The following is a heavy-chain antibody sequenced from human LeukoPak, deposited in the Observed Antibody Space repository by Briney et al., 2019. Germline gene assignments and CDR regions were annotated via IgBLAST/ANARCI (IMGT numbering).Heavy chain of an antibody. CDR2: ISSSSSYI. Sequence: GGSLRLSCAASGFTFSSHSMNWVRQAPGKGLEWVSSISSSSSYIYYADSVKGQFTISRDNAKNSLYLQMNSLRAEDTAVYYCAREEGDSWFGNSVPKSWDYWGQGTLVTVSS. J-gene: IGHJ4*02. CDR3: AREEGDSWFGNSVPKSWDY. V-gene: IGHV3-21*01. D-gene: IGHD3-10*01. CDR1: GFTFSSHS.